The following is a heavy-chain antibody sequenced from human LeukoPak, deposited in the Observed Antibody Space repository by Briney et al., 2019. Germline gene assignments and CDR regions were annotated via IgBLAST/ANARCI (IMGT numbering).Heavy chain of an antibody. D-gene: IGHD3-22*01. J-gene: IGHJ6*02. Sequence: ASVQVSCKASGYTFTAHYIHWVRQAPGQGLEWMGQIHSNSGGEKYAQKFQGRVTVLRDTSINTIYMELTSLTSDDTAVYYCARGIYYDSSGYPGGAYYYYGMDVWGQGTTVTVSS. CDR2: IHSNSGGE. CDR1: GYTFTAHY. V-gene: IGHV1-2*06. CDR3: ARGIYYDSSGYPGGAYYYYGMDV.